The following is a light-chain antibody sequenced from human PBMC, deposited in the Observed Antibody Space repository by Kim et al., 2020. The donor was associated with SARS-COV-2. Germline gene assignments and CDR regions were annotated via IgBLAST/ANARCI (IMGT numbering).Light chain of an antibody. Sequence: GQSITVSCTGTSSDVGSYNYVSWYQQHPGKAPKLMIYDVTKRLSGISIRFSGSKSGNTASLTISGLRAEDEADYYCASYTSSSTWVFGGGTQLTVL. CDR3: ASYTSSSTWV. CDR2: DVT. J-gene: IGLJ3*02. V-gene: IGLV2-14*03. CDR1: SSDVGSYNY.